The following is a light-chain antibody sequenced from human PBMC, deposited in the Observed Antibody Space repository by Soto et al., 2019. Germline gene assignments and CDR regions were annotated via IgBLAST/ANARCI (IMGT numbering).Light chain of an antibody. Sequence: DIQMTQSPFALSASVGDRVTITCRTSQNVNIYLNWYQQKPGKPPKLLVYTASTLQSEVPPRFSGSGSGTEFTLTISSLQPEDFASYYCQESYTPSFTFGPGTKVDIK. J-gene: IGKJ3*01. V-gene: IGKV1-39*01. CDR3: QESYTPSFT. CDR1: QNVNIY. CDR2: TAS.